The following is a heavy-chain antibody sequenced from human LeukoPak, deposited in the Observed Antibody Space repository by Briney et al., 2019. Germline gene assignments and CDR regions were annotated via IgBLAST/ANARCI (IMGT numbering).Heavy chain of an antibody. CDR3: ARTADLYGDHLGY. J-gene: IGHJ4*02. Sequence: TGGSLRLSCAASGFTFSSYSMNWVRQAPGKGLEWVSSISSSSSYIYYADSVKGRFTISRDNAKNSLYLQMNSLRAEDTAVYYCARTADLYGDHLGYWGQGTLVTVSS. D-gene: IGHD4-17*01. CDR2: ISSSSSYI. CDR1: GFTFSSYS. V-gene: IGHV3-21*01.